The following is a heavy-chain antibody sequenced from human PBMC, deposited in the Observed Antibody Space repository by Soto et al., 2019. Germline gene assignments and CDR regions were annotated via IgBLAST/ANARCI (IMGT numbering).Heavy chain of an antibody. CDR2: IVISVSYI. D-gene: IGHD1-26*01. Sequence: GGSLRLSCAVSGFIFSRYSMNWVRQAPGKGLEWVSFIVISVSYIYDTDSVKGRFTISRDNTKDSLYLQMNSLIAEDTAIYYCARGSAFIGLDYWGQGTPVTVSS. CDR3: ARGSAFIGLDY. CDR1: GFIFSRYS. V-gene: IGHV3-21*01. J-gene: IGHJ4*02.